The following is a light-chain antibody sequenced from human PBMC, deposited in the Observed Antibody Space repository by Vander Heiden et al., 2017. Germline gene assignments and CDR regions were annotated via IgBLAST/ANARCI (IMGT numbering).Light chain of an antibody. CDR1: QSVGSW. CDR3: QQYNGYPT. CDR2: KAS. Sequence: DNQMTQSPYTLSASVGDRLTITCRASQSVGSWVAWYQQKPGRAPRPLIFKASTLQSGVPSRFSGSGSGNEFTLTISSLQPDDFATYYCQQYNGYPTFGQGTKVEIK. J-gene: IGKJ1*01. V-gene: IGKV1-5*03.